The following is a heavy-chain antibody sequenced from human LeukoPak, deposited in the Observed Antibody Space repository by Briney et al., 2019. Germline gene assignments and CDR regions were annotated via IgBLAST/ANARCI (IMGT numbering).Heavy chain of an antibody. Sequence: GGSLRLSCAASGFTFSSYSMNWVRQAPGKGLEWVSYISSSSSTIYYADSVKGRFTISRDNAKNSLYLQMNSLRAEDTAVYYCAREHSSSWYEHAFDIWGQGTMVTVSS. V-gene: IGHV3-48*01. J-gene: IGHJ3*02. D-gene: IGHD6-13*01. CDR1: GFTFSSYS. CDR2: ISSSSSTI. CDR3: AREHSSSWYEHAFDI.